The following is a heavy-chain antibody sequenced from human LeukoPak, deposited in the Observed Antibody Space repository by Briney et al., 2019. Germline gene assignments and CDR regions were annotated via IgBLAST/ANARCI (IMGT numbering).Heavy chain of an antibody. V-gene: IGHV4-59*01. D-gene: IGHD3-3*01. J-gene: IGHJ6*02. CDR1: GGSISSYY. CDR2: IYYSGST. CDR3: AGQANSLGVAGYYYYGMDV. Sequence: SETLSLTCTVSGGSISSYYWSWIRQPPGKGLEWIGYIYYSGSTNYNPSLKSRVTISVDTSKNQFSLKLSSVTAADTAVYYCAGQANSLGVAGYYYYGMDVWGQGTTVTVSS.